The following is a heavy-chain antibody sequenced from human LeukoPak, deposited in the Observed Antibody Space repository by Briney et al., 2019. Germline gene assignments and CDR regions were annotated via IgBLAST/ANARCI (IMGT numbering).Heavy chain of an antibody. V-gene: IGHV4-31*03. CDR1: GGSISSGGYY. Sequence: PSQTLSLTCTVSGGSISSGGYYWSWIRQHPGKGLEWIGEINHSGSTNYNPSLKSRVTISVDTSKNQFSLKLSSVTAADTAVYYCARGSPPEGGNPFDYWGQGTLVTVSS. D-gene: IGHD1-14*01. CDR2: INHSGST. J-gene: IGHJ4*02. CDR3: ARGSPPEGGNPFDY.